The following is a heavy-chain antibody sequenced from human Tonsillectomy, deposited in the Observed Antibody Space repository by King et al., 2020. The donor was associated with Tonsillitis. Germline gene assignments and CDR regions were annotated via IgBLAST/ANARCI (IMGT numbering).Heavy chain of an antibody. J-gene: IGHJ2*01. V-gene: IGHV3-30*18. CDR1: GFTFANYG. CDR3: AKDDIGLSDWYFDL. CDR2: IAYDASYE. Sequence: VQLLESGGGVVQPGTSLRLSCVASGFTFANYGMHWVRQAPGKGLEWVALIAYDASYENYADSVKGRFTISRDNSKNTLYLEMNSLRVEDTAVYYCAKDDIGLSDWYFDLWGRGTLVTVSS. D-gene: IGHD2-15*01.